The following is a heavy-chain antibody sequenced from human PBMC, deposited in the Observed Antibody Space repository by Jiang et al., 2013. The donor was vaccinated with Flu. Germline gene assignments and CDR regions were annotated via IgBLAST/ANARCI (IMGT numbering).Heavy chain of an antibody. J-gene: IGHJ4*02. D-gene: IGHD3-10*01. CDR2: IYWNDDK. CDR1: GFSLSTSGVC. CDR3: AHRPFGESLDY. Sequence: KPTQTLTLTCSFSGFSLSTSGVCVGWIRQPPGKALEWLGFIYWNDDKRYSPSLRSRLTITRDTSKNQVVLTMTNMDPVDTATYYCAHRPFGESLDYWGQGILVTVSS. V-gene: IGHV2-5*01.